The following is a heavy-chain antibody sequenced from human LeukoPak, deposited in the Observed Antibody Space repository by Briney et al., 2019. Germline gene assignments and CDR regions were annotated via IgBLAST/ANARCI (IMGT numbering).Heavy chain of an antibody. J-gene: IGHJ5*02. CDR1: GYTFTSYD. CDR3: ARVFADPNWFDP. D-gene: IGHD3-3*01. Sequence: ASVKVSCKASGYTFTSYDINWVRQAPGQGLEWMGWMNPNSGNTGYAQKFQGRVTMTRNTFISTAYMELSSLRSEDTAVYYCARVFADPNWFDPWGQGTLVTVSS. CDR2: MNPNSGNT. V-gene: IGHV1-8*01.